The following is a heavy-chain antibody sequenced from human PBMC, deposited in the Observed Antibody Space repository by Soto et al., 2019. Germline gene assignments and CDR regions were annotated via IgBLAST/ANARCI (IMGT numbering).Heavy chain of an antibody. CDR3: ASSRSGSLVDY. Sequence: GASVKVSCKASGYTFTNNVINWVRQAPGQGLEWMGWISAYNGNTNYAQKLQGRVTMTTDTSTSTAYMELRSLRSDDTAVYYCASSRSGSLVDYWGQGTLVTVSS. D-gene: IGHD3-10*01. V-gene: IGHV1-18*01. CDR2: ISAYNGNT. CDR1: GYTFTNNV. J-gene: IGHJ4*02.